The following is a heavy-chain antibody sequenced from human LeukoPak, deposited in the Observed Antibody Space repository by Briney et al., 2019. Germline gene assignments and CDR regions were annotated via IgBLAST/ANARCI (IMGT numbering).Heavy chain of an antibody. J-gene: IGHJ5*02. D-gene: IGHD6-13*01. CDR2: IYYSGST. Sequence: SETLSLTCTVSGGSISSYYWSWIRQPPGKGLEWIGYIYYSGSTNYNPSLKSRFTISVDTSKNQFSLKLSSVTAADTAVYYCARGVAAAGVGWFDPWGQGTLVTVSS. CDR1: GGSISSYY. CDR3: ARGVAAAGVGWFDP. V-gene: IGHV4-59*01.